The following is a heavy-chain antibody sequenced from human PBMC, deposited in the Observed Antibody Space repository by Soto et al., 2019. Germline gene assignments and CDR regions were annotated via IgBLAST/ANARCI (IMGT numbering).Heavy chain of an antibody. V-gene: IGHV3-23*01. Sequence: GGSLRLSCAASGFTFSSYAMSWVRQAPGKGLEWVSAISGSGGSTYYADCVKGRCTISRDNSKNTLYLQMNSLRAEDTAVYYCAKEGDYLGTRLDYWGQGPLVTVSS. J-gene: IGHJ4*02. CDR3: AKEGDYLGTRLDY. D-gene: IGHD4-17*01. CDR1: GFTFSSYA. CDR2: ISGSGGST.